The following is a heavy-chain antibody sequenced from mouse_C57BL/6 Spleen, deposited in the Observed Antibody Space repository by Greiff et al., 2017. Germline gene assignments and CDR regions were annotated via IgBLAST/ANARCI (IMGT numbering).Heavy chain of an antibody. CDR3: ARFPYCNYGYYAMDY. D-gene: IGHD2-1*01. CDR2: IRNKANGYTT. V-gene: IGHV7-3*01. CDR1: GFTFTEYY. Sequence: EVKLMESGGGLVQPGGSLSLSCAASGFTFTEYYMSWVRQPPGKALEWLGFIRNKANGYTTEYSASVKGRFTISRDDSQSILYLHMNALRAEDSATSDCARFPYCNYGYYAMDYWGPGASVTVSS. J-gene: IGHJ4*01.